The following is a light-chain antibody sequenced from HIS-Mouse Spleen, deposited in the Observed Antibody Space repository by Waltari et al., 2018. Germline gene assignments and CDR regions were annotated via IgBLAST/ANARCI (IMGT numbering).Light chain of an antibody. CDR3: CSYAGSSTWV. V-gene: IGLV2-23*01. CDR2: EGS. J-gene: IGLJ3*02. CDR1: SSDGGSYNL. Sequence: QSALTQPASVSGSPGQSITISCTGTSSDGGSYNLFSWYQQHPGKAPQLMIYEGSKRPSGVSNRYSGCKSGNTPSLPISGLQAEDEADYYCCSYAGSSTWVFGGGTKLTVL.